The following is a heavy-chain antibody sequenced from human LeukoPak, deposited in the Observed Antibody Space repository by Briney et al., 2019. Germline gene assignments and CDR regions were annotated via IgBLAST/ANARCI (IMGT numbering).Heavy chain of an antibody. CDR1: GYTFTGYY. V-gene: IGHV1-2*02. Sequence: ASVKVSCKASGYTFTGYYMHWVRQAPGQGLEWMGWINPNSGGTNYAQKFQGRVTMTRDTAISTAYMELSRLRSDDTAVYYCAKPVPGSGWSFDYWGQGTLVTVSS. CDR3: AKPVPGSGWSFDY. J-gene: IGHJ4*02. D-gene: IGHD6-19*01. CDR2: INPNSGGT.